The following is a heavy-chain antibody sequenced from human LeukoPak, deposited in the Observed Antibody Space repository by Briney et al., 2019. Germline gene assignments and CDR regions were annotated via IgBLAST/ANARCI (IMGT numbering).Heavy chain of an antibody. V-gene: IGHV6-1*01. CDR3: ARARHNIHNGWAWCFDL. CDR2: TYYRSNWYN. Sequence: SQTLSLTCVISGDSVSSNSAAWNWIRQSPSRGLEWLGRTYYRSNWYNDYAVSVKSRITINPDTSKNQFSLQLNSVTPDDTAVYYCARARHNIHNGWAWCFDLWGRGTLVTVSS. J-gene: IGHJ2*01. CDR1: GDSVSSNSAA. D-gene: IGHD6-19*01.